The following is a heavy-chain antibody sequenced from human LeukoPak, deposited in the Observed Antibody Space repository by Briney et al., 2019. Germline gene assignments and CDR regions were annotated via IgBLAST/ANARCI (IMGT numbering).Heavy chain of an antibody. CDR1: GGSISSYY. D-gene: IGHD3-3*01. CDR3: ARAGVVSNPNSYWYFDL. V-gene: IGHV4-59*01. Sequence: PSETLSLTCTVSGGSISSYYWSWIRQPPGKGLEWIGYIYYSGCTNYNPSLESRVSISVDTSKNQFSLKLSSVTAADTAVYYCARAGVVSNPNSYWYFDLWGRGTLVTVSS. CDR2: IYYSGCT. J-gene: IGHJ2*01.